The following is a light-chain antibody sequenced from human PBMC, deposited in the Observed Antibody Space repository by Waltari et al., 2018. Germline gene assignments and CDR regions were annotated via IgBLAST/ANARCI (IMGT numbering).Light chain of an antibody. J-gene: IGKJ1*01. CDR1: RSVSDY. Sequence: EIVLTQSPATLPLSPGESATLSCRASRSVSDYLAWYQQRPGQAPRLLIYDASNRAPGIPARFSGSGSGTDFTLTITSLEPEDFAVYYCHQRSDWRGTFGQGTKVDI. CDR2: DAS. CDR3: HQRSDWRGT. V-gene: IGKV3-11*01.